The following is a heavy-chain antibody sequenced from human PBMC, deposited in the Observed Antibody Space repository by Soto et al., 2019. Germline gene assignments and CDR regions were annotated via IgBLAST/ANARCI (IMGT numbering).Heavy chain of an antibody. CDR3: ARYYDILTGYYPSDAFDI. D-gene: IGHD3-9*01. CDR1: GASIGSGDYY. J-gene: IGHJ3*02. Sequence: PSETLSLTCTVSGASIGSGDYYWSWIRQHPGKGLEWIGYIYYSGSTYYNPSLKSRVTISVDTSKNQFSLKLSSVTAADTAVYYCARYYDILTGYYPSDAFDIWGQGTMVTVPS. CDR2: IYYSGST. V-gene: IGHV4-31*02.